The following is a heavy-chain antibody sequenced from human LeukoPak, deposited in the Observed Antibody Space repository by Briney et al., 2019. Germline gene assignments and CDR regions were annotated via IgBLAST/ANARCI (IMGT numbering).Heavy chain of an antibody. V-gene: IGHV3-30*04. CDR3: ARDQSTAEGGWYGFYFDY. CDR1: GFTFSSYA. Sequence: GRSLRLSCAASGFTFSSYAMHWVRQAPGKGREGVAVISYDGSNKYYAGSVKDRFTISRDNSKNKLYLQLNRLRAEATAVYYCARDQSTAEGGWYGFYFDYWGQGPLVTVSS. CDR2: ISYDGSNK. J-gene: IGHJ4*02. D-gene: IGHD6-19*01.